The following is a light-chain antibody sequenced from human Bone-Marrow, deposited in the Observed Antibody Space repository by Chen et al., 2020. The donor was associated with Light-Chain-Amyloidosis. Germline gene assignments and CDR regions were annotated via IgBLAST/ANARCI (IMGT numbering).Light chain of an antibody. CDR1: QTISSNY. V-gene: IGKV3-20*01. Sequence: EIVLTQSPGTLSVSPGEGANLSCKASQTISSNYLTWYQQKFGQAPSLLIYGSSSRATGIPDRFTGSGSGTDLTLTINRLEPEDFAMYYCQQYGTSPLTFGGGTKVEIK. CDR3: QQYGTSPLT. CDR2: GSS. J-gene: IGKJ4*01.